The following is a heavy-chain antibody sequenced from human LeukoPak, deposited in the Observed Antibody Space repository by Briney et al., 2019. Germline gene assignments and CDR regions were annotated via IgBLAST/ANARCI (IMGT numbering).Heavy chain of an antibody. CDR2: IAGGSNTI. CDR1: GFTFSNYG. J-gene: IGHJ4*02. CDR3: ARDPRDDHNSLDY. Sequence: GGSLRLSCAASGFTFSNYGMNWVRQAPGKGLEWVSSIAGGSNTINYADSVKGRFTVSRDNAKNSLYLQMGSLRADDTAMYYCARDPRDDHNSLDYWGQGTQVTVSS. D-gene: IGHD5-24*01. V-gene: IGHV3-21*04.